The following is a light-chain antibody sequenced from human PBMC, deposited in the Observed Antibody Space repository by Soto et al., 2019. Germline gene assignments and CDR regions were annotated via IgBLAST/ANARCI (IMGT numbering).Light chain of an antibody. Sequence: DIQMTQSPSTLSASVGDRVTITCRASQTINNWLAWYQQKPGKAPKLLIHATSNLESGVPSRFSGSGSGTEFSLTISSLQPDDFATYYCQQYNSYSRSFGGGTKVDIK. J-gene: IGKJ4*01. CDR2: ATS. CDR1: QTINNW. CDR3: QQYNSYSRS. V-gene: IGKV1-5*03.